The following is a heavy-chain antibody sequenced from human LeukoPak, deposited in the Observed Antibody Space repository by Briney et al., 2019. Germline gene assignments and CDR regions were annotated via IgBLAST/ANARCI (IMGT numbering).Heavy chain of an antibody. CDR1: GGALRSHY. CDR3: ARPYYYDSRIDP. J-gene: IGHJ5*02. CDR2: IYYSGST. V-gene: IGHV4-59*08. D-gene: IGHD3-22*01. Sequence: SETLSPTRPVSGGALRSHYWGLVRQPPGEGLEWIGYIYYSGSTNYNPSLKSRVTISVDTSKNQFSLKLSSVTAADTAVYYCARPYYYDSRIDPWGQGTRVTVSS.